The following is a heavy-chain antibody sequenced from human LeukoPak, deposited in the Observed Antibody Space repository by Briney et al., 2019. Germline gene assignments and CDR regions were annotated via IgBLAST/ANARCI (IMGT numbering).Heavy chain of an antibody. D-gene: IGHD3/OR15-3a*01. Sequence: GGSLRLSCAASGFTFSSYGMHWVRQAPGKGLEWVAVIWYDGSKKYYADSVKGRFTISRDQSKNTLYLQMNSLRAEDTAVYYCARYFGTISSFDYWGQGTLVTVYS. J-gene: IGHJ4*02. CDR2: IWYDGSKK. V-gene: IGHV3-33*01. CDR1: GFTFSSYG. CDR3: ARYFGTISSFDY.